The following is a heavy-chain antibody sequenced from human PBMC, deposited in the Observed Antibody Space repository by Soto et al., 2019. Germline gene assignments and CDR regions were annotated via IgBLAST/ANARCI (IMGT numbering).Heavy chain of an antibody. CDR2: ISAYNGNT. J-gene: IGHJ5*02. CDR3: ARHLLRFLEWSAPEENWFDP. V-gene: IGHV1-18*04. D-gene: IGHD3-3*01. CDR1: GYTFTSYG. Sequence: QVQLVQSGAEVKKPGASVKVSCKASGYTFTSYGISWVRQAPGQGLEWMGWISAYNGNTNYAQKLQGRVTMTTDTSTSTAYMELRSLRSNDTAVYYCARHLLRFLEWSAPEENWFDPCGQGTLVTVSS.